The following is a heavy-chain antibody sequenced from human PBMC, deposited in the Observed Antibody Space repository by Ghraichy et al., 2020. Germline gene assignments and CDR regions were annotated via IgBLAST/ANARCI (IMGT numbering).Heavy chain of an antibody. Sequence: GGSLRLSCAASGFTFSSYAMHWVRQAPGKGLEWVAVISYDGSNKYYADSVKGRFTISRDNSKNTLYLQMNSLRAEDTAVYYCVRDVYSSSWYYFDYWGQGTLVTVSS. V-gene: IGHV3-30-3*01. D-gene: IGHD6-13*01. J-gene: IGHJ4*02. CDR3: VRDVYSSSWYYFDY. CDR2: ISYDGSNK. CDR1: GFTFSSYA.